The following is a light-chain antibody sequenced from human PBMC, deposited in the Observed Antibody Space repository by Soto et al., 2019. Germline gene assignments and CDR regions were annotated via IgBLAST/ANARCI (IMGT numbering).Light chain of an antibody. CDR1: SSDVGGYNY. Sequence: QSVLTQPASVSGSPGQSITISCTGTSSDVGGYNYVSWYQQHPGKAPKLMIYEVSNRPSGVSNRFSGSKSGNTASLTISGLQAEDEADYYCSSYTSTKVLFGGGTKLPS. V-gene: IGLV2-14*01. CDR2: EVS. CDR3: SSYTSTKVL. J-gene: IGLJ2*01.